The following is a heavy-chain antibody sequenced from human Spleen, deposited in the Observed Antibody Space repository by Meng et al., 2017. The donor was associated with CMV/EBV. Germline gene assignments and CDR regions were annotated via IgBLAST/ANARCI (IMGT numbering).Heavy chain of an antibody. CDR2: ISSSSSTI. CDR3: ARGTIRDY. Sequence: GESLKISCAASGFTFSSYSMNWVRQAPGKGLEWVSYISSSSSTIYYADSVKGRFTISRDNAKNSLYLQMNSLRAEDTAVYYCARGTIRDYWGQGTLVTVSS. J-gene: IGHJ4*02. CDR1: GFTFSSYS. D-gene: IGHD3-3*01. V-gene: IGHV3-48*04.